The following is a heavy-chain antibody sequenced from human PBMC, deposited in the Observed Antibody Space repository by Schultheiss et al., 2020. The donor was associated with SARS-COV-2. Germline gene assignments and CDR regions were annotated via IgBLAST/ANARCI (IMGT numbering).Heavy chain of an antibody. J-gene: IGHJ4*02. CDR1: GASVSSSSYY. CDR3: ARVQTEGGGDYYFDY. Sequence: SQTLSLTCTVSGASVSSSSYYWAWIRQPPGKGLEWIGYIYYSGSTYYNPSLKSRVTISVDRSKNQFSLKLSSVTAADTAVYYCARVQTEGGGDYYFDYWGQGTLVTVSS. V-gene: IGHV4-61*01. D-gene: IGHD4-17*01. CDR2: IYYSGST.